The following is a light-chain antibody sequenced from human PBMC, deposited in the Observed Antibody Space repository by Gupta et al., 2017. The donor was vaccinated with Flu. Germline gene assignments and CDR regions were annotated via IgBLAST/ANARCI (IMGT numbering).Light chain of an antibody. CDR3: SSYTNTNVV. V-gene: IGLV2-14*01. CDR1: RSDVGGYDY. J-gene: IGLJ2*01. Sequence: QSALTQPASVSGSPGQSIAISCTGTRSDVGGYDYVSWYQQHPGTAPKLMIFEVSPRPSGISDRFSGSKSGNTASLTISGLLADDEAYYYCSSYTNTNVVFGGGTKLTVL. CDR2: EVS.